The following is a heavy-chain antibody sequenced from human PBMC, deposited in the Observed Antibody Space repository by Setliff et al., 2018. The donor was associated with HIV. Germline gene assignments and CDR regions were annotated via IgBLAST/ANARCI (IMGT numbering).Heavy chain of an antibody. Sequence: GASVKVSCKISGYTFTDFWIHWVRQAPGQGLESMGWIDPDKGDTGYAHNFQGRVIMTRDTSTSTVYMELHWLTSDDTAVYYCARSPTVTTYRVYFDYWGQGTLVTVSS. D-gene: IGHD4-17*01. CDR1: GYTFTDFW. V-gene: IGHV1-2*02. J-gene: IGHJ4*02. CDR2: IDPDKGDT. CDR3: ARSPTVTTYRVYFDY.